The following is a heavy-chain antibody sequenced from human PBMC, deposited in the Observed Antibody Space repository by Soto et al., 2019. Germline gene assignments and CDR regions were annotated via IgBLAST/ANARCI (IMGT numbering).Heavy chain of an antibody. D-gene: IGHD2-2*02. CDR3: ASLVVPAAIPYYYGMDV. CDR1: GVSISSGHYY. V-gene: IGHV4-30-4*01. J-gene: IGHJ6*02. Sequence: SETLTLTSTVSGVSISSGHYYCSLFRQPPWQCLEWIWYIYYSGSTYYNPSLKSRVTISVDMSKNQFSLKLSSVTAADTAVYYCASLVVPAAIPYYYGMDVWGQGTTVTVSS. CDR2: IYYSGST.